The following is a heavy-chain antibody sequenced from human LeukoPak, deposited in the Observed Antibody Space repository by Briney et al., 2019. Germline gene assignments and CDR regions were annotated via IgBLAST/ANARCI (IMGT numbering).Heavy chain of an antibody. V-gene: IGHV1-69*13. J-gene: IGHJ4*02. D-gene: IGHD5-24*01. CDR1: GGTFSSYA. CDR2: IIPIFGTA. CDR3: ARGQMAADPPYYFDY. Sequence: ASVKVSCKASGGTFSSYAISWVRQAPGQGLEWMGGIIPIFGTANYAQKFQGRVTITVDESTSTAYMELSSLRSEDTAVYYCARGQMAADPPYYFDYWGQGTLVTVSS.